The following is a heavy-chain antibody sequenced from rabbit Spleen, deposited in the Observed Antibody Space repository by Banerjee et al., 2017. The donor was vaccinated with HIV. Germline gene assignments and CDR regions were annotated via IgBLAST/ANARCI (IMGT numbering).Heavy chain of an antibody. Sequence: QEQLEESGGGLVKPEGSLTLTCKASGFSFSDRDVMCWVRQAPGKGLEWIACINTATGKAVYASWAKGRFTISKTSSTTVSLQMTSLTAADTATYFCARGDYNSGWGQNLWGPGTLVTVS. CDR2: INTATGKA. CDR3: ARGDYNSGWGQNL. D-gene: IGHD4-1*01. J-gene: IGHJ4*01. V-gene: IGHV1S45*01. CDR1: GFSFSDRDV.